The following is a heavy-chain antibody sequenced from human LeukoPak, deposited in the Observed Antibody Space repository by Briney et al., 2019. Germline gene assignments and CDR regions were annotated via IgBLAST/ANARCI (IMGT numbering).Heavy chain of an antibody. CDR2: MNPNSGNT. J-gene: IGHJ3*02. CDR3: ARATLFPDDSFDI. Sequence: GASVKVSCKASGYTFTSYDINWVRQATGQGLEWMGWMNPNSGNTGYAQKFQGRVTMTRDTSISTAYMEMNRLTSDDTAVYYCARATLFPDDSFDIWGQGTVVTVSS. CDR1: GYTFTSYD. V-gene: IGHV1-8*02.